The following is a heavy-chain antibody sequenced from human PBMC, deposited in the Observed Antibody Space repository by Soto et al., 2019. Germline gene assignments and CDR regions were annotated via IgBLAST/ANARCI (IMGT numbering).Heavy chain of an antibody. Sequence: QVQLVQSGAEVKKPGSSVKVSCKASGGTFSSYAISWVRQAPGQGLEWMGGIIPIFGTANYAQKFQGRVTNAADEPTSTANMALSSLRSENTAAYYCARHVPAAGYYYGMVVGGQVTTVTIS. V-gene: IGHV1-69*12. D-gene: IGHD2-2*01. CDR3: ARHVPAAGYYYGMVV. J-gene: IGHJ6*02. CDR1: GGTFSSYA. CDR2: IIPIFGTA.